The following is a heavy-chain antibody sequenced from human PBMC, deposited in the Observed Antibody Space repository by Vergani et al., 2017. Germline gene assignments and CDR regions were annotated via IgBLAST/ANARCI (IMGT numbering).Heavy chain of an antibody. Sequence: QVQLQQWGAGLLKPSETLSLTCAVYGGSFSGYYWSWIRQPPGKGVEWIGEINHSGSTNYNTSLKSRVTIAVDTSKNQFSLKLSSVTAADTAVYYCASYFSLYYDFWSGRPYYMDVWGKGTTVTVSS. CDR1: GGSFSGYY. J-gene: IGHJ6*03. V-gene: IGHV4-34*01. D-gene: IGHD3-3*01. CDR3: ASYFSLYYDFWSGRPYYMDV. CDR2: INHSGST.